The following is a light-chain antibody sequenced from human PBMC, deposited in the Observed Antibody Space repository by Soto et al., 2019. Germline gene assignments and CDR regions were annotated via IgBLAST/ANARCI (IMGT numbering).Light chain of an antibody. CDR3: QQSYSTPPT. CDR1: QTSSNY. J-gene: IGKJ1*01. V-gene: IGKV1-39*01. Sequence: QMTLSPSSLSASLCGSGPSVSRTRQTSSNYLNWYQKKPGKAPRLLIYAASSLQRGVPSRFSGSGSGTDFTLTISSLQPEDFATYYCQQSYSTPPTFGQGTKVDIK. CDR2: AAS.